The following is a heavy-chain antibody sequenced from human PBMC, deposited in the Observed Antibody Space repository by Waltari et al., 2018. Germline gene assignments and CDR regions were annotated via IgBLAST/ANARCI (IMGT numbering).Heavy chain of an antibody. CDR1: RISFSTYV. Sequence: EVQLLESGGGLVHPGGSLGLTCAASRISFSTYVMNWVRQAPGKGLEWVSSISDAGGIINYADSVKGRFTISRDNSKNTLYLQMNSLRVEDTAVYYCVRGSGVDSWGQGTLVTVSS. CDR3: VRGSGVDS. D-gene: IGHD7-27*01. J-gene: IGHJ4*02. V-gene: IGHV3-23*01. CDR2: ISDAGGII.